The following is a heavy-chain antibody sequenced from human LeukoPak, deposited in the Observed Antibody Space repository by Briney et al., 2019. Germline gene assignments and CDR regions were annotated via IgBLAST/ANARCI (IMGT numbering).Heavy chain of an antibody. Sequence: IAFIYYSGSTHYNPSLKSRVTISVDTPKNQFSLKLRSVTAADMAVYYCARHAYSFPHYFDYWGQGALVTVSS. D-gene: IGHD3-16*01. V-gene: IGHV4-59*08. CDR2: IYYSGST. J-gene: IGHJ4*02. CDR3: ARHAYSFPHYFDY.